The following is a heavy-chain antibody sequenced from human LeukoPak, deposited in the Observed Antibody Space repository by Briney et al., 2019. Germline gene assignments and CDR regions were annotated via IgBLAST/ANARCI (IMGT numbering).Heavy chain of an antibody. CDR2: ISSSSSTV. CDR3: ARDVRWLRFVFDY. J-gene: IGHJ4*02. Sequence: PGGSLRLSCAASGFMFSTYGMHWVRQAPGKGLEWVSYISSSSSTVYYADSVEGRFTISRDNAKNSLYLQMNSLRDEDTAVYYCARDVRWLRFVFDYWGQGIPVTVSS. D-gene: IGHD5-12*01. CDR1: GFMFSTYG. V-gene: IGHV3-48*02.